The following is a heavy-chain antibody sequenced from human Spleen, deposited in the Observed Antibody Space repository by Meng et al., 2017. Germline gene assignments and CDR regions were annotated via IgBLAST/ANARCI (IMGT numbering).Heavy chain of an antibody. Sequence: SETLSLTCTVSGGSISSGAYYWSWIRQHPGKGLERIGSGMGLEWIGYISDSGSTYSNPSLKSRVTISVDTSKNQFSLKLTSVTAADTAVYYCAAYDPPTFVYWGQGILVTVSS. CDR2: ISDSGST. D-gene: IGHD1-1*01. CDR1: GGSISSGAYY. CDR3: AAYDPPTFVY. V-gene: IGHV4-31*03. J-gene: IGHJ4*02.